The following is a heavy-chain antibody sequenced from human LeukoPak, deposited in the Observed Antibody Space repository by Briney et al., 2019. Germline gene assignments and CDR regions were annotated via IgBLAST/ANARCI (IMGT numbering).Heavy chain of an antibody. CDR3: ARDLLVAAARNDAFDI. D-gene: IGHD6-13*01. J-gene: IGHJ3*02. CDR1: GYTFTGYY. Sequence: ASVKVSCKASGYTFTGYYMHWVRQAPGQGLEWMGWINPNSGGTNYAQKFQGRVTMTRGTSISTAYMELSRLRSDDTAVYYCARDLLVAAARNDAFDIWGQGTMVTVSS. CDR2: INPNSGGT. V-gene: IGHV1-2*02.